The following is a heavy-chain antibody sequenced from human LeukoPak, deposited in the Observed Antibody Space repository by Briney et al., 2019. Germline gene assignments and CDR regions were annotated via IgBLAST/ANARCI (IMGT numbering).Heavy chain of an antibody. CDR2: IKQDGNEK. V-gene: IGHV3-7*03. Sequence: PGGSLRLSCAASGFTSSNYRMTWVRQAPGKGLEWVANIKQDGNEKYYVDSVKGRFTISRDNAKNSLYLQMNSLRPEDTALYYCAKEIIGSRPTYYYGLDVWGRGTTVTVSS. J-gene: IGHJ6*02. D-gene: IGHD6-13*01. CDR3: AKEIIGSRPTYYYGLDV. CDR1: GFTSSNYR.